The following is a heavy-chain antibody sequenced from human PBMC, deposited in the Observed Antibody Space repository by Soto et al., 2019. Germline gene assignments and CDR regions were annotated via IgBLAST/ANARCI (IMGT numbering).Heavy chain of an antibody. J-gene: IGHJ6*02. D-gene: IGHD2-8*01. CDR3: ARGDSTDCSNGVCSFFYNHDMDV. Sequence: QVQLVQSGAEVKKPGASVKVSCKASGYSFTDYHIHWVRQAPGQGLEWLGRINPKSGGTSTAQKVPGWATMTTDTSISTASMELTRLTSDDTAIYYCARGDSTDCSNGVCSFFYNHDMDVWGQGTTVTVSS. CDR1: GYSFTDYH. CDR2: INPKSGGT. V-gene: IGHV1-2*04.